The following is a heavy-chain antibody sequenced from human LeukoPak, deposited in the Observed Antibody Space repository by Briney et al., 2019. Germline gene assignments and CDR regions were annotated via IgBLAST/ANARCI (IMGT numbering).Heavy chain of an antibody. Sequence: GGSLRLSCAASGFTFSDYYMSWIRQAPGKGLEWVSYISSSGSTIYYADSVKGRFTISRDNAKNSLYLQMNSLRAEDTAVYYCARDQTLLVGGGSCRPCDAFDIWGQGTMVTVSS. CDR3: ARDQTLLVGGGSCRPCDAFDI. CDR1: GFTFSDYY. V-gene: IGHV3-11*04. D-gene: IGHD2-15*01. J-gene: IGHJ3*02. CDR2: ISSSGSTI.